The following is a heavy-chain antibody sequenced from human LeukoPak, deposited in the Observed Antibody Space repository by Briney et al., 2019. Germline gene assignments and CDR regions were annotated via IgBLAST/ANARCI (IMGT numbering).Heavy chain of an antibody. V-gene: IGHV4-34*01. CDR2: INHSGSA. CDR1: GGSFSGYY. CDR3: ARERRYDILTGYSASRAFDY. Sequence: SETLSLTCAVYGGSFSGYYWSWIRQPPGKGLEWIGEINHSGSANYNPSLKGRVTISVDTSKNQFSLKLISVTAADTAVYYCARERRYDILTGYSASRAFDYWGQGTLVTVSS. J-gene: IGHJ4*02. D-gene: IGHD3-9*01.